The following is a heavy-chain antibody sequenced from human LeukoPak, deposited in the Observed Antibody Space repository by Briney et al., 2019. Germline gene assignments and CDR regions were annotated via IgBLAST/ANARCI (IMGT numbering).Heavy chain of an antibody. CDR2: INPSGGST. D-gene: IGHD6-13*01. CDR3: ARDLYSSSWYWFDP. Sequence: ASVKVSCKASGYTFTSYYMHWVRQAPGQGLEWMGIINPSGGSTSYAQKLQGRVTMTTDTSTSTAYMELRSLRSDDTAVYYCARDLYSSSWYWFDPWGQGTLVTVSS. CDR1: GYTFTSYY. J-gene: IGHJ5*02. V-gene: IGHV1-46*01.